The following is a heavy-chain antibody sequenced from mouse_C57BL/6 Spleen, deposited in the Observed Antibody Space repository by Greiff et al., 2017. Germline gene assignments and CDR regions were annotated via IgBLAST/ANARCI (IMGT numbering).Heavy chain of an antibody. CDR1: GYTFTSYG. J-gene: IGHJ4*01. CDR2: IYPRSGNT. V-gene: IGHV1-81*01. CDR3: ATSDYNSKGDDAMDY. Sequence: QVQLQQSGAELARPGASVKLSCKASGYTFTSYGISWVKQRTGQGLEWIGEIYPRSGNTYYNEKFKGKATLTADKSSSTAYMELRSLTSADSAVYYCATSDYNSKGDDAMDYWGQGTSVTVSS. D-gene: IGHD2-5*01.